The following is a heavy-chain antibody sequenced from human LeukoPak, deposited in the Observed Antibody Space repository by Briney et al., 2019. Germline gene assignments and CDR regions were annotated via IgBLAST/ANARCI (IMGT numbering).Heavy chain of an antibody. CDR2: IYYSGST. D-gene: IGHD5-12*01. Sequence: SETLSLTCTVSGGSISSSSYYWGWIRQPPGKGLEWIGSIYYSGSTYYNPSLKSRVTISVDTSKNQFSLKLSSVTAADTAVYYCAESSSGYGYFDYWGQGTLVTVSS. CDR1: GGSISSSSYY. V-gene: IGHV4-39*01. CDR3: AESSSGYGYFDY. J-gene: IGHJ4*02.